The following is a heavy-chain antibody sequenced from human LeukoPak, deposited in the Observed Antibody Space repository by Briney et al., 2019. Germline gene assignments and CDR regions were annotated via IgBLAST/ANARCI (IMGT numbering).Heavy chain of an antibody. CDR2: IYYSGST. J-gene: IGHJ5*02. CDR1: AGSITSYY. V-gene: IGHV4-59*01. Sequence: SAALSLTCTVSAGSITSYYWSWFRQPPGKGPEWFGYIYYSGSTNYNPSRTSRVTISVGTYKSQFSLKLSSVTAADTAVYYCARVGSYSDWFDPWGQGTLVTVSS. CDR3: ARVGSYSDWFDP. D-gene: IGHD1-26*01.